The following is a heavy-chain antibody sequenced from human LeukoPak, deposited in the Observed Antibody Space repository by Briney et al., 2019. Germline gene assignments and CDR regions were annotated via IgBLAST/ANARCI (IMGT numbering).Heavy chain of an antibody. Sequence: PGGSLRLSCAASGFTFSSYAMSWVRQAPGKGLEWVSAISGSGGSAYYADSVKGRFTISRDNSKNTLYLQMNSLRAEDTAVYYCAKDPTGGMVRGLIAHLFDYWGQGTLVTVSS. J-gene: IGHJ4*02. CDR1: GFTFSSYA. CDR2: ISGSGGSA. V-gene: IGHV3-23*01. D-gene: IGHD3-10*01. CDR3: AKDPTGGMVRGLIAHLFDY.